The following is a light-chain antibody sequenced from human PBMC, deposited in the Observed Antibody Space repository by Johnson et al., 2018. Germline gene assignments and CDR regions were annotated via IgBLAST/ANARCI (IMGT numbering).Light chain of an antibody. J-gene: IGLJ1*01. CDR2: ENN. Sequence: QSVLTQPPSVSAAPGQKVTISCSGSSSNIGNNYVSWYQQLPGTAPKLLIYENNKRPSGIPDRFSGYKSGTSATLGITALQTGDEADYYCGTWDSSLSAGNVFGTGTKVTVL. V-gene: IGLV1-51*02. CDR1: SSNIGNNY. CDR3: GTWDSSLSAGNV.